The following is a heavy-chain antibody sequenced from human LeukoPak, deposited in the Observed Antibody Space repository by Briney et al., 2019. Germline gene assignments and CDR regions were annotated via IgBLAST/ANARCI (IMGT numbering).Heavy chain of an antibody. CDR1: GXTFSSYS. J-gene: IGHJ4*02. Sequence: GGSLRLSCAASGXTFSSYSMNWVRQAPGKGLEWVSSISGSSSYIYYADSVKGRFTISRDNAKNSLYLQMHSLRAEDTAVYYCARAGDYYDILTGYYNGYFDYWGQGTLVTVSS. D-gene: IGHD3-9*01. V-gene: IGHV3-21*01. CDR2: ISGSSSYI. CDR3: ARAGDYYDILTGYYNGYFDY.